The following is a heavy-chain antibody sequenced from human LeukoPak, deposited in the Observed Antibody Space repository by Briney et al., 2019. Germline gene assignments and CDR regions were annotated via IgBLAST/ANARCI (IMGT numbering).Heavy chain of an antibody. D-gene: IGHD4-11*01. V-gene: IGHV4-59*08. Sequence: SDTLSLTRTVSGRSMSGHYWSWIPQTPGKGLEWIGYLYHDGSTNSNPSLKSRVTMSVDTSKNEFSLKLTSVIAADAAVYFCARHVRQDYNYIDYWGRGTLVTVSS. J-gene: IGHJ4*01. CDR1: GRSMSGHY. CDR3: ARHVRQDYNYIDY. CDR2: LYHDGST.